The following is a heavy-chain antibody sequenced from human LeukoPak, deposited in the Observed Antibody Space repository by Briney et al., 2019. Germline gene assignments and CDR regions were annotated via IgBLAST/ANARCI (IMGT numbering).Heavy chain of an antibody. D-gene: IGHD3-3*01. CDR3: ARFWSGYSRTFDY. Sequence: TSETLSLTCTVSGGSISSGCYCWSWIRQHPGKGLEWIGYIGYSGSTYYNPSLKSRVTISVATSKNQFSLKLCSVTAADTAVYYCARFWSGYSRTFDYWGQGTLVTVSS. CDR1: GGSISSGCYC. J-gene: IGHJ4*02. V-gene: IGHV4-31*03. CDR2: IGYSGST.